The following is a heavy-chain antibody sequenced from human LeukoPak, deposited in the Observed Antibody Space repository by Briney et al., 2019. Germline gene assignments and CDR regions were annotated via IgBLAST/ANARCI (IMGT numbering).Heavy chain of an antibody. CDR3: ARDKVSGSDWWYYFDY. D-gene: IGHD6-19*01. CDR1: GFTFSSYS. Sequence: GGSLRLSCAASGFTFSSYSMNWVRQAPGKGLEWVSSISSSSSYIYYADSVKGRFTISRDNAKNSLYLQMNSLRAEDTAVYYCARDKVSGSDWWYYFDYWGQGTLVTVSS. CDR2: ISSSSSYI. J-gene: IGHJ4*02. V-gene: IGHV3-21*01.